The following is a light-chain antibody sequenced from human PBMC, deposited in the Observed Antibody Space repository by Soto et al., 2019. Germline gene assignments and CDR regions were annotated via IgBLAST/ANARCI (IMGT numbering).Light chain of an antibody. CDR2: GAS. J-gene: IGKJ3*01. CDR1: QSVSSIY. CDR3: QQFGSSPLFT. Sequence: EIVLTQSPGTLSLCPGERATLSCRASQSVSSIYLAWYQQKPGQAPRLLIYGASSRATGIPDRFNGSRSGTDFALTISRLEPEDFAVYYCQQFGSSPLFTFGPGTKVDVK. V-gene: IGKV3-20*01.